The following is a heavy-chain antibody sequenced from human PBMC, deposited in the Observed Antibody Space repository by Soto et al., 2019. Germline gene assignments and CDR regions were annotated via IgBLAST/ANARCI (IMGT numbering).Heavy chain of an antibody. D-gene: IGHD2-2*01. Sequence: GGSLGLSCAASGFTFSSYAMHWVRQAPGKGLEWVAVISYDGSNKYYADSVKGRFPISRDNSKNTLYLQMNSLRAEDTAVYYCARVAYYYCSSTSCYEVSDYFDYWGQGTLVTVSS. CDR1: GFTFSSYA. CDR3: ARVAYYYCSSTSCYEVSDYFDY. V-gene: IGHV3-30-3*01. J-gene: IGHJ4*02. CDR2: ISYDGSNK.